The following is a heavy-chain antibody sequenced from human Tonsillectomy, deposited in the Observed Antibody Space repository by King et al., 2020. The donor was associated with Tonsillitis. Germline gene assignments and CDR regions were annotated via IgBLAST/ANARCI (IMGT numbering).Heavy chain of an antibody. Sequence: VQLVESGGGLVKPGGSLRLSCVTSGFTFNTCGMNWVRQAPGKGLEWVSSISPTGRSIYYTDSVKGRFTISRDNAKNSLYLQINSLRAEDTAVYYCTRGEALVPTTGFDYWGQGTLVTVSS. D-gene: IGHD2-15*01. J-gene: IGHJ4*02. CDR1: GFTFNTCG. CDR2: ISPTGRSI. V-gene: IGHV3-21*01. CDR3: TRGEALVPTTGFDY.